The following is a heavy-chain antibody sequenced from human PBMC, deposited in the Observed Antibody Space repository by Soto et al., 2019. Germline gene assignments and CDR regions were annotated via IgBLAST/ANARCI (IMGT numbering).Heavy chain of an antibody. CDR2: IYSGGST. J-gene: IGHJ4*02. V-gene: IGHV3-53*01. CDR1: GFTVSSNY. CDR3: ARISVANYFDY. D-gene: IGHD5-12*01. Sequence: GSLRLSCAASGFTVSSNYMSWVRQAPGKGLEWVSVIYSGGSTYYADSVKGRFTISRDNSKNTLYLQMNSLRAEDTAVYYCARISVANYFDYWGQGTLVTVSS.